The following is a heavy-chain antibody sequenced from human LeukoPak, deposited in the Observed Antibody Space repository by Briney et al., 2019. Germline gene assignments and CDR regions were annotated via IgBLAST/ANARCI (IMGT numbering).Heavy chain of an antibody. Sequence: GRSLRLSCAASGLTFDDYAMHWVRQAPGKGLEWVSGISWNSGSIGYADSVKGRFTVSRDNAKNSLYLQMNSLRAEDTALYYCAKGSWYALREAFDIWGQGTMVTVSS. CDR2: ISWNSGSI. CDR3: AKGSWYALREAFDI. D-gene: IGHD6-13*01. CDR1: GLTFDDYA. J-gene: IGHJ3*02. V-gene: IGHV3-9*01.